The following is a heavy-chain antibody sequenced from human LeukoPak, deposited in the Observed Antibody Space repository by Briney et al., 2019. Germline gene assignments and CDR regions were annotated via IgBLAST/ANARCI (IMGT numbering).Heavy chain of an antibody. CDR3: ARDPHSLYDFWSGYYYYLDY. V-gene: IGHV1-18*01. Sequence: ASVKVSCKASGYTFTSYGISWVRQAPGQGLEWMGWISAYNGNTNYAQELQGRVTMTTDTSTSTAYMELRSLRSDDTAVYYCARDPHSLYDFWSGYYYYLDYWGQGTLVTVSS. CDR1: GYTFTSYG. D-gene: IGHD3-3*01. CDR2: ISAYNGNT. J-gene: IGHJ4*02.